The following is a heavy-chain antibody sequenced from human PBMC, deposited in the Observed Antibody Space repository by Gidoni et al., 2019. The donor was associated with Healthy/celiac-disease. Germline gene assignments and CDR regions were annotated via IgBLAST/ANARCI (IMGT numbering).Heavy chain of an antibody. CDR3: AKWGRLSVTGGGFDY. Sequence: EVQLLESGGGLVQPGGCLRLSCAASGVTFSSYAMSWVRQAPGKGLEWVSAISGSGGSTYYADSVKGRFTISRDNSKNTLYLQMNSLRAEDTAVYYCAKWGRLSVTGGGFDYWGQGTLVTVSS. V-gene: IGHV3-23*01. J-gene: IGHJ4*02. D-gene: IGHD2-21*02. CDR1: GVTFSSYA. CDR2: ISGSGGST.